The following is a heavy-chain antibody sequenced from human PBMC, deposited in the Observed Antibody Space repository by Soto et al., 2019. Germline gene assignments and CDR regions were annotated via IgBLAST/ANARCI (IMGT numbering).Heavy chain of an antibody. CDR3: ARAKFHFESGGSSFTTHFDH. J-gene: IGHJ4*02. CDR1: GDTFSSYG. D-gene: IGHD2-15*01. V-gene: IGHV1-69*01. CDR2: IIPVFAIT. Sequence: QVQLVQSGAEVKKPGSSVKVSCSASGDTFSSYGITWVRQAPGQGLEWLGGIIPVFAITKYAQKFQGRITFTSDDSSSTPYMDLSSLSSEDTAVYYCARAKFHFESGGSSFTTHFDHWGQVTPVTVSS.